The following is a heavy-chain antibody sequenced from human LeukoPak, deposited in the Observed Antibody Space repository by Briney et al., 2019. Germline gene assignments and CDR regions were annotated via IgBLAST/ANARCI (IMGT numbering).Heavy chain of an antibody. J-gene: IGHJ5*02. D-gene: IGHD3-10*01. Sequence: PSETLSLTCTVSGGSISSYYWGWIRQPPGKGLEWIGYIFHSGSTNYSPSLKSRVTMSVDTSKSQFSLKLSSVTAADTAVYYCARHSQVVRGWFDPWGQGTLVTVSS. CDR3: ARHSQVVRGWFDP. CDR1: GGSISSYY. CDR2: IFHSGST. V-gene: IGHV4-59*08.